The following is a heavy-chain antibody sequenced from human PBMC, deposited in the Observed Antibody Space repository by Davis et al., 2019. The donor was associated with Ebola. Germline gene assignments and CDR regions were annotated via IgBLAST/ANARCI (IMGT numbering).Heavy chain of an antibody. CDR3: AKGRTGSAYSGSTS. V-gene: IGHV3-23*01. CDR2: ITNGGGNT. J-gene: IGHJ5*01. Sequence: PGGSLRLSCAASGFTFSSYAMSWVRQAPGKGLEWVSAITNGGGNTYYAVSVKGRFTISRDNSKNTLSLQMNSLRAEDTAIYYCAKGRTGSAYSGSTSWGQGTLVTVSS. D-gene: IGHD2-8*02. CDR1: GFTFSSYA.